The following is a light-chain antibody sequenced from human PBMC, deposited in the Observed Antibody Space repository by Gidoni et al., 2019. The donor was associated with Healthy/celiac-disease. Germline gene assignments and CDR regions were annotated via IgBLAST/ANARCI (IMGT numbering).Light chain of an antibody. CDR2: AAS. V-gene: IGKV1-6*01. CDR1: QGIRTD. Sequence: AIQMTQSPSSLSASVGDRVTITCRASQGIRTDLGWYQQKPGKAPKLLIYAASSLQSGVPSRFSGSGSGTDFTLTISSLQPEDFATYYCLQDYNYPLTFGGGTKVEIK. J-gene: IGKJ4*01. CDR3: LQDYNYPLT.